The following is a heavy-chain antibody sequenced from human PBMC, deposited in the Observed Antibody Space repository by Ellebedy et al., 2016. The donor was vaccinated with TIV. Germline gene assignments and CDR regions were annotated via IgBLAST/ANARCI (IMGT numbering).Heavy chain of an antibody. D-gene: IGHD6-19*01. CDR3: ARESYSSGRAGTFDY. Sequence: PGGSLRPSCAASGFSFSTSVMHWVRRAPGKGLKLVEWVAGISNNGVAQHYPESVKGRFTVSRDNSKNTLYLQMDSLRPEDTGLYFCARESYSSGRAGTFDYWGQGALVTVSS. V-gene: IGHV3-30*03. CDR1: GFSFSTSV. CDR2: ISNNGVAQ. J-gene: IGHJ4*02.